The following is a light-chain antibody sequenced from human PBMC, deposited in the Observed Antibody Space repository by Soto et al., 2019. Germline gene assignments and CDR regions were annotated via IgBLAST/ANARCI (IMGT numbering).Light chain of an antibody. V-gene: IGLV2-14*01. CDR3: NSYTTSSPYVV. CDR2: EVT. J-gene: IGLJ2*01. CDR1: SSDVGGYNY. Sequence: SALTQPASVSGSPGQSTTISCTGTSSDVGGYNYVSWYQQHPGKAPKLMIYEVTNRPSGVSDRFSGSKSGNTASLTISGLQAEDEADYYCNSYTTSSPYVVFGGGTKLTVL.